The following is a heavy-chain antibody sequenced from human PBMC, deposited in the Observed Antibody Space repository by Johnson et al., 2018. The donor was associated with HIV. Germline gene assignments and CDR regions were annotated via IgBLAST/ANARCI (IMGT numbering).Heavy chain of an antibody. CDR1: GFTFSSYG. J-gene: IGHJ3*02. CDR3: ARVGYYVDAFDI. CDR2: ISYDGSNK. Sequence: QVQLVESGGGVVQPGRSLRLSCAASGFTFSSYGMHWVRQAPGKGLEWVAVISYDGSNKFYADSVKGRFTICRDNSKNTLYLQMNSLRVEDTAVYYCARVGYYVDAFDIWGQGTVVTVSS. D-gene: IGHD3-22*01. V-gene: IGHV3-30*03.